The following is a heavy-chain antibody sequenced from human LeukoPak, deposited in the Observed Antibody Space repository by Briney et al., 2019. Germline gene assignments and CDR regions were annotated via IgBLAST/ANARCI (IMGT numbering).Heavy chain of an antibody. Sequence: PSGTLSLTCAVSGGSISSSNWWSWVRQPPGKGLEWIGEIYHSGSTNYNPSLKSRVTISVDKSKNQFSLKLSSVTAADTAVYYCARARGSRRWLQVLDYWGQGTLVTVSS. D-gene: IGHD5-24*01. CDR3: ARARGSRRWLQVLDY. V-gene: IGHV4-4*02. CDR2: IYHSGST. J-gene: IGHJ4*02. CDR1: GGSISSSNW.